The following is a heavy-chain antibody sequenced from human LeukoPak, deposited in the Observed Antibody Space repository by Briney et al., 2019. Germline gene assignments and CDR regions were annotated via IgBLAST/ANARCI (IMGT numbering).Heavy chain of an antibody. CDR1: GFTFSSYG. Sequence: GGSLRLSCAASGFTFSSYGMHWVRQAPGKGLEWVAVISYDGSNKYYADSVKGRFTISRDNAKNSLYLQMNSLRAEDTAVYYCARDVIYSSSYGMDVWGQGTTVTVSS. D-gene: IGHD6-6*01. J-gene: IGHJ6*02. CDR3: ARDVIYSSSYGMDV. CDR2: ISYDGSNK. V-gene: IGHV3-30*03.